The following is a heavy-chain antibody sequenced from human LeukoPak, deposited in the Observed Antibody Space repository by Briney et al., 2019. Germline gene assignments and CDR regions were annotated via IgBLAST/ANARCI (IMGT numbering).Heavy chain of an antibody. CDR1: GFTFSSYW. V-gene: IGHV3-30*02. CDR2: ILYDGSNE. J-gene: IGHJ4*02. Sequence: GGSLRLSCAASGFTFSSYWMHWVRQAPGKGLEWVAFILYDGSNEYYADSVKGRFTISRDNSKNTLYLQMNSLRAEDTAVYYCAKGGEGYCSSTSCYPPFDYWGQGTLVTVSS. CDR3: AKGGEGYCSSTSCYPPFDY. D-gene: IGHD2-2*01.